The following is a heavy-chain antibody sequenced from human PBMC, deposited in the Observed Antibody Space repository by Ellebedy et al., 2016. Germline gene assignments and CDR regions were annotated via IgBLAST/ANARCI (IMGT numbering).Heavy chain of an antibody. D-gene: IGHD3-10*01. CDR3: ARDTMVRGVTDAFDI. J-gene: IGHJ3*02. V-gene: IGHV4-61*02. CDR2: IYTSGST. CDR1: GGSISSGSYY. Sequence: SETLSLTXTVSGGSISSGSYYWSWIRQPAGKGLEWIGRIYTSGSTNYNPSLKSRVTMSVDTSKNQFSLKLSSVTAADTAVYYCARDTMVRGVTDAFDIWGQGTMVTVSS.